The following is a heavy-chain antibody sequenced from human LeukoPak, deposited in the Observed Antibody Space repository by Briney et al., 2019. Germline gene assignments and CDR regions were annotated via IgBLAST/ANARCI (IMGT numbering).Heavy chain of an antibody. D-gene: IGHD1-26*01. CDR3: AKAAFSVGATANFDY. V-gene: IGHV3-21*04. CDR1: GFTFSSYS. CDR2: ISSSSSYI. J-gene: IGHJ4*02. Sequence: GGSLRLSCAASGFTFSSYSMNWVRQAPGKGLEWVSSISSSSSYIYYADSVKGRFTISRDNAKNSLYLQMNSLRAEDTAVYYCAKAAFSVGATANFDYWGQGTLVTVSS.